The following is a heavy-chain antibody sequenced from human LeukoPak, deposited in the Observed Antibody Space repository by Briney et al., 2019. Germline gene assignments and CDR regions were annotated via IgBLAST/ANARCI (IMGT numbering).Heavy chain of an antibody. D-gene: IGHD6-13*01. Sequence: GGSLRLSCAASGFTFSSYGMHWVRQAPGKGLEWVAVISYDGSNKYYADSVKGRFTISRDNSKNTLYLQMNGLRAEDTAVYYCANAMMGIAAAGPFWGQGTLVTVSS. CDR1: GFTFSSYG. CDR2: ISYDGSNK. V-gene: IGHV3-30*18. J-gene: IGHJ4*02. CDR3: ANAMMGIAAAGPF.